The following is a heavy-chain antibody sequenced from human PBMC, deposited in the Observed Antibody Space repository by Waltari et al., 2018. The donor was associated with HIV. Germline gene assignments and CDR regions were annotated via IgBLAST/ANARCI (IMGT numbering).Heavy chain of an antibody. J-gene: IGHJ4*02. V-gene: IGHV3-23*01. Sequence: EVQLLESVGGLVQTGGVLRLSCAASRFPCRDYAVRWVRQAPGKGLEWVSASSGSVGSTYYADSVKGRFTISRDNSKNTLYLQMNSLRAEDTAVYYCAKLTYYFDSSGYYPRFYFDYWGQGTLGTVSS. CDR3: AKLTYYFDSSGYYPRFYFDY. D-gene: IGHD3-22*01. CDR1: RFPCRDYA. CDR2: SSGSVGST.